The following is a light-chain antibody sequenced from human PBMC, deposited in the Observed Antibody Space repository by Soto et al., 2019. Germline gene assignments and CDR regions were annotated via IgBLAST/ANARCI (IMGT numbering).Light chain of an antibody. J-gene: IGKJ3*01. CDR3: QQSYSTLGIT. V-gene: IGKV1-39*01. Sequence: DIQMTQSPSSLSASVGDRVTITCRASQSISSYLNWYQQKPGKAPKLLIYAASSLQSGVPSRFSGSGSGTDFTHTISSLQPEDFATYYCQQSYSTLGITFGPGTKVDIK. CDR1: QSISSY. CDR2: AAS.